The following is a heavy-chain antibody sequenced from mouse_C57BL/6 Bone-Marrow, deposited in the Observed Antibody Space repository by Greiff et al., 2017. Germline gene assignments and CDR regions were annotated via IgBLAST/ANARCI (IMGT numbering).Heavy chain of an antibody. CDR3: ARSNYYGSSFAY. CDR2: IDPSDSET. CDR1: GYTFTSYW. Sequence: VKLQQPGAELVRPGSSVKLSCKASGYTFTSYWMHWVKQRPIQGLEWIGNIDPSDSETHYNQKFKDKATLTVDKSSSTAYMQLSSLTSEDSAVYYCARSNYYGSSFAYWGQGTLVTVSA. J-gene: IGHJ3*01. D-gene: IGHD1-1*01. V-gene: IGHV1-52*01.